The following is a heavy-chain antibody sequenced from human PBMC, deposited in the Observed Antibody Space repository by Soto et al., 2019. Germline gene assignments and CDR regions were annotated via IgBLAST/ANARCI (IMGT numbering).Heavy chain of an antibody. J-gene: IGHJ5*02. Sequence: SETLSLTCTVSGGSISSGDYYWSWIRQPPGKGLEWIGYIYYSGSTYYNPSLKSRVTISVDTSKNQFSLKLSSVTAADTAVYYCARAGRSITIFGVVTSNWFDPWGQGTLVTVSS. CDR2: IYYSGST. D-gene: IGHD3-3*01. CDR3: ARAGRSITIFGVVTSNWFDP. CDR1: GGSISSGDYY. V-gene: IGHV4-31*03.